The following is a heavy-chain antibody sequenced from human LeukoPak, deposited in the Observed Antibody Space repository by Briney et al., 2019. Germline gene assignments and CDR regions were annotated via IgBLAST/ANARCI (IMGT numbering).Heavy chain of an antibody. CDR1: GFTFNNYN. CDR3: AAAHISGYCDY. CDR2: ITSNGVNT. V-gene: IGHV3-64*01. D-gene: IGHD6-19*01. J-gene: IGHJ4*02. Sequence: GGSLRLSCAASGFTFNNYNMHWVRQAPGKGLEYVSAITSNGVNTYYANSVKGRFTISRDNSKNTLYLQMGSLRAEDMAVYYCAAAHISGYCDYWGQGTLVTVSS.